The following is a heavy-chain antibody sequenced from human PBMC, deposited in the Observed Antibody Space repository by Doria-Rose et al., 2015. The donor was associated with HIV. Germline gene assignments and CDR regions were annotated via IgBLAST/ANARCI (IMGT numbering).Heavy chain of an antibody. J-gene: IGHJ4*02. D-gene: IGHD3-10*01. Sequence: QVQLVQSGAEVEKPGASVKVSCKASKYTFTDYAIHWVRQAPGQRLEWMGWINAGNGNTQSSQRFQDRVTITSDASASIAYMELSSLRSEDTAVYYCARDMVQGVISTLPLAYWGQGTLVTVSS. CDR1: KYTFTDYA. CDR2: INAGNGNT. CDR3: ARDMVQGVISTLPLAY. V-gene: IGHV1-3*01.